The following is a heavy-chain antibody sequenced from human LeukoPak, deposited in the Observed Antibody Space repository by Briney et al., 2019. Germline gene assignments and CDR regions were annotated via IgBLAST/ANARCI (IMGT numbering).Heavy chain of an antibody. CDR1: GFTFSNYA. Sequence: GGSLRLSCAASGFTFSNYAMHWVRQAPGKGLEYVSAIGGNGDTSYYADSVKGRFTISRDNSKNTVYLQMGSLRTEDMAVYYCATRHEYSYPYWGQGTLVTVPS. J-gene: IGHJ4*02. D-gene: IGHD5-18*01. CDR3: ATRHEYSYPY. CDR2: IGGNGDTS. V-gene: IGHV3-64*02.